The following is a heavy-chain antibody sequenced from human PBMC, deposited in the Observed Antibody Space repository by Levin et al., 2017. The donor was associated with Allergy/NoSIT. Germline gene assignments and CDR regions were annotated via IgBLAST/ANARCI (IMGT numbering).Heavy chain of an antibody. J-gene: IGHJ4*02. CDR1: GFTFNNYA. Sequence: GGSLRLSCAASGFTFNNYAMSWVRQAPGEGLEWVSAIINSGVGTYYADSVKGRFTISRDNSKNTLYLQMNSLRAEDTAVYFCAKDAIRGSDQPYYFDYWGQGTLVTASS. V-gene: IGHV3-23*01. CDR3: AKDAIRGSDQPYYFDY. D-gene: IGHD6-19*01. CDR2: IINSGVGT.